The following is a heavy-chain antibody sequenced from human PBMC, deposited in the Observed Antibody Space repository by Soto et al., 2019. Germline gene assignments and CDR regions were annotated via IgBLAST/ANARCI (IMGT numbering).Heavy chain of an antibody. CDR2: INHRGST. J-gene: IGHJ6*02. CDR1: GGSFGGYS. Sequence: PGTRSPPGAASGGSFGGYSWGWLRRPPGTGREGFGEINHRGSTNYNPSRKSRVTKSVDTSKNQFSLKPSSGTAADTAVYYCARGFPLRFLEWLVPPRVYYYYYGMDGWGQGTTVTVSS. D-gene: IGHD3-3*01. CDR3: ARGFPLRFLEWLVPPRVYYYYYGMDG. V-gene: IGHV4-34*01.